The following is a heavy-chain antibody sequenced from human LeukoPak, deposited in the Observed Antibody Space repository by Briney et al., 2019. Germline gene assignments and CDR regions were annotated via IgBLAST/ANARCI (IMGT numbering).Heavy chain of an antibody. J-gene: IGHJ4*02. Sequence: ASVKVSCKVSGYTFTRYNFHWVRQAPGQGLEWMGWINPNSGATNYAQKFQGRVTVTSDTSTSTAYMEVNGLRSDDTAVYSCVRGGGTSWFDYWGQGTPVTVSS. CDR3: VRGGGTSWFDY. D-gene: IGHD6-13*01. V-gene: IGHV1-2*02. CDR2: INPNSGAT. CDR1: GYTFTRYN.